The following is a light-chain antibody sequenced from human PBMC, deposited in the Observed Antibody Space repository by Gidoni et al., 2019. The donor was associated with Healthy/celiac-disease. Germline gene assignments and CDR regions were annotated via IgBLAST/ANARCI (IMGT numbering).Light chain of an antibody. J-gene: IGKJ1*01. Sequence: AIQFTQSPSSLSASVGDRVTITCRASQGINSALAWYQQKPGKAPDLLIYHASTLESGVPSRFSGSGAGTDFTLTSSSLQPEDFATYYCHHSNSYPQTFGQXTKVEIK. CDR2: HAS. CDR3: HHSNSYPQT. V-gene: IGKV1-13*02. CDR1: QGINSA.